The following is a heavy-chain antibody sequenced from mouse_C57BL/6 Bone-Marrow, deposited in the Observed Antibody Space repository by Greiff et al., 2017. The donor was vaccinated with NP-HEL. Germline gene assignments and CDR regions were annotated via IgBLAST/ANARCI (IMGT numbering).Heavy chain of an antibody. Sequence: DVKLVESGGGLVKPGGSLKLSCAASGFTFSSYAMSWVRQTPEKRLEWVATISDGGSYTYYPDNVKGRFTISRDNAKNNLYLQMSHLKSEDTAMYYCAREDYSNYWFAYWGQGTLVTVSA. CDR3: AREDYSNYWFAY. V-gene: IGHV5-4*01. J-gene: IGHJ3*01. CDR1: GFTFSSYA. CDR2: ISDGGSYT. D-gene: IGHD2-5*01.